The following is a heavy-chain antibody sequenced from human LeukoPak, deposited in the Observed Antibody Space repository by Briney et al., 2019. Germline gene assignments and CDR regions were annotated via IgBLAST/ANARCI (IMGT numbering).Heavy chain of an antibody. J-gene: IGHJ4*02. D-gene: IGHD1-26*01. CDR1: GGSFSGYY. CDR3: ARHTGWDYFDY. CDR2: INHSGGT. V-gene: IGHV4-34*01. Sequence: SETLSLTCAVYGGSFSGYYWSWIRQPPGKGLEWIGEINHSGGTNYNPSLKSRVTISVDTSKNQFSLKLSSVTAADTAVYYCARHTGWDYFDYWGQGTLVTVSS.